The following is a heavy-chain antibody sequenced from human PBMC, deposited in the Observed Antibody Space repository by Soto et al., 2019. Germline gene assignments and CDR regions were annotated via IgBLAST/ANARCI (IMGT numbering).Heavy chain of an antibody. V-gene: IGHV3-23*01. CDR2: IGGRGGRS. D-gene: IGHD3-16*01. Sequence: EVQLLDSGEGWLRPGGSRGLSLAAFGLPFANFALPWSPQGPGKGWGGSPGIGGRGGRSYYADSVKGRFTISRDNSKSTLYLQMNSLRAEDTAVYYCAKAYFVWSSEQPYYFDYWGQGTLVTVSS. CDR3: AKAYFVWSSEQPYYFDY. CDR1: GLPFANFA. J-gene: IGHJ4*02.